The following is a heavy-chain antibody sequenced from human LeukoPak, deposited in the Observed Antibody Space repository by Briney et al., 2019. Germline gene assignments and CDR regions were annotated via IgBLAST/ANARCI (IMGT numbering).Heavy chain of an antibody. D-gene: IGHD6-13*01. V-gene: IGHV3-33*01. CDR3: ARSGQQQDAVQSYYYYFGMDV. Sequence: GGSLRLSCAASGFTFSSYGMHWVRQAPGKGLEWVAVIWYDGSNKYYADSVKGRFTISRDNSKNTLYLQMSSLRAVDTAVYYCARSGQQQDAVQSYYYYFGMDVWGQGTTVTVSS. J-gene: IGHJ6*02. CDR1: GFTFSSYG. CDR2: IWYDGSNK.